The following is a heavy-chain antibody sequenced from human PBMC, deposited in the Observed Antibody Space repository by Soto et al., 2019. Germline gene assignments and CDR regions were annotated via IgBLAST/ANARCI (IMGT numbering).Heavy chain of an antibody. J-gene: IGHJ6*02. D-gene: IGHD6-6*01. V-gene: IGHV4-4*02. CDR1: GGYSISSNV. CDR2: IYHSGST. CDR3: AIVTSSSYPYGMDV. Sequence: SVTLSLTCGVSGGYSISSNVWSWVRQPPGKGLEWIGEIYHSGSTNYNPSLKSRVTISVDKSKNQFSLKLSSVTAADTAVYYCAIVTSSSYPYGMDVWGQGTTVTVSS.